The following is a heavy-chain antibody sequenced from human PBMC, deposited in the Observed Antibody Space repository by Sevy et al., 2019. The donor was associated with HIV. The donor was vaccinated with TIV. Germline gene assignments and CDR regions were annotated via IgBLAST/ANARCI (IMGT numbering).Heavy chain of an antibody. D-gene: IGHD2-2*01. Sequence: SETLSLTFAVYGGSFSGYYWSWIRQPPGKGLEWIGEINHSGSTNYNPSLKSRVTISVDTSKNQFSLKLSSVTAADTAVYYCARSDIVVVPAAGDAFDIWGQGTMVTVSS. J-gene: IGHJ3*02. CDR3: ARSDIVVVPAAGDAFDI. CDR2: INHSGST. V-gene: IGHV4-34*01. CDR1: GGSFSGYY.